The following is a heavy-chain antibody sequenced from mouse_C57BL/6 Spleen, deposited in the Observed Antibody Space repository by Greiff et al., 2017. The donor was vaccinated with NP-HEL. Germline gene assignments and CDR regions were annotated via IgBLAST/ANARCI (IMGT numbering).Heavy chain of an antibody. CDR1: GFTFSSYG. Sequence: EVMLVESGGDLVKPGGSLKLSCAASGFTFSSYGMSWVRQTPDKRLEWVATISSGGSYTYYPDSVKGRFTISRDNAKNTLYLQMSSLKSEDTAMYYCASTIYYGNYGYFDVWGTGTTVTVSS. D-gene: IGHD2-1*01. CDR2: ISSGGSYT. CDR3: ASTIYYGNYGYFDV. J-gene: IGHJ1*03. V-gene: IGHV5-6*02.